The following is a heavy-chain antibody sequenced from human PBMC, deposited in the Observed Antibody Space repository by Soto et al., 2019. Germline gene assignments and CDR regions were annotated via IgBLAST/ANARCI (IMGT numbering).Heavy chain of an antibody. V-gene: IGHV3-23*01. CDR3: AKDRLYCSGGSCYPQGMDV. J-gene: IGHJ6*02. D-gene: IGHD2-15*01. CDR2: ISGSGGTT. Sequence: GGSLRLSCVASGFTFSSYALNWVRQAPGRGLEWVSAISGSGGTTYYADSVKGRFTISRDNSKNTLFLQMNSLRAEDTAVYYCAKDRLYCSGGSCYPQGMDVWGQGTTVTVSS. CDR1: GFTFSSYA.